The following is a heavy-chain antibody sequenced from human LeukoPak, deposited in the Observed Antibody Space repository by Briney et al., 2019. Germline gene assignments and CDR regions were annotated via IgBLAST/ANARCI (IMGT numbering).Heavy chain of an antibody. D-gene: IGHD2-2*01. Sequence: GASVKVSCKASGGTFSSYAISWVRQAPGQGLKWMGGIIPIFGTANYAQKFQGRVTITADKSTSTAYMELSSLRSEDTAVYYCARFLPYCSSTSCYEMNLIGYWGQGTLVTVSS. CDR3: ARFLPYCSSTSCYEMNLIGY. V-gene: IGHV1-69*06. CDR2: IIPIFGTA. CDR1: GGTFSSYA. J-gene: IGHJ4*02.